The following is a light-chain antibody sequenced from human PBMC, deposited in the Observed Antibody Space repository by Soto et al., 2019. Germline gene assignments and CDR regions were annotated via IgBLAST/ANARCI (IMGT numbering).Light chain of an antibody. Sequence: EIVMTQSPATLSVSPGEGATLSCRASQSVGSKLAWYQQKPGQAPRLLIYAASYRAVGVPARFSGSGSGTEFTLTISSLQSEDFAVYFCQQYNNWPPWTFGQGTKVEIK. CDR1: QSVGSK. CDR3: QQYNNWPPWT. J-gene: IGKJ1*01. V-gene: IGKV3-15*01. CDR2: AAS.